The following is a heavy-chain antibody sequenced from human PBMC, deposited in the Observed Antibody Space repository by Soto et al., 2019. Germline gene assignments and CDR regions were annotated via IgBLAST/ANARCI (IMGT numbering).Heavy chain of an antibody. D-gene: IGHD3-22*01. CDR2: IKHDGNEK. CDR1: GFMFGTYW. J-gene: IGHJ6*02. Sequence: GESLRLSCAATGFMFGTYWMSWVRQAPGKGLEWVANIKHDGNEKYYADSVKGRFTVSRDNVKNFLHLQMSSLRGDDTGVYFCVRATLSWGHYYFRGLDVWGQGTTVTVSS. V-gene: IGHV3-7*01. CDR3: VRATLSWGHYYFRGLDV.